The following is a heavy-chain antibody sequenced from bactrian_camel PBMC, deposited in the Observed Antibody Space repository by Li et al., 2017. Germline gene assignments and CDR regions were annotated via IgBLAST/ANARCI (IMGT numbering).Heavy chain of an antibody. D-gene: IGHD1*01. CDR2: IYNGGSTT. CDR3: AADRADHWKVVRTETCLKSSEEYES. CDR1: RKIISSNC. Sequence: HVQLVESGGGSAQAGGSLRLSCVASRKIISSNCLGWFRQNTGEEREVVAAIYNGGSTTYYADAVKGRFTISQDYAKNTVYLQMNSLKPEDTAMYYCAADRADHWKVVRTETCLKSSEEYESWGQGTQVTVS. V-gene: IGHV3S54*01. J-gene: IGHJ4*01.